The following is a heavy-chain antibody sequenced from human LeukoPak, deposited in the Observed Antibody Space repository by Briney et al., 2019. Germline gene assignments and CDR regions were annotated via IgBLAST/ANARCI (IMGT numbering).Heavy chain of an antibody. J-gene: IGHJ4*02. CDR1: GFTFSSYE. CDR3: ARVPYISGSFDY. D-gene: IGHD3-10*01. Sequence: PGGSLRLSCSASGFTFSSYEMNWVRQAPGKGLEWVSYISSSGGTIYYADSVKGRFTISRDNAKNSLYLQMNSLRDEDTGVYYCARVPYISGSFDYWGQGTLVTVSS. CDR2: ISSSGGTI. V-gene: IGHV3-48*03.